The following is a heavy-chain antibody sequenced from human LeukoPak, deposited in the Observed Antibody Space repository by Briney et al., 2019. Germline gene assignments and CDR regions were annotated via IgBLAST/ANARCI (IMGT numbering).Heavy chain of an antibody. CDR2: ISGSDGST. V-gene: IGHV3-23*01. Sequence: HPGGSLRLSCAASGFTFSSYAMSWVRQAPGKGLEWVSAISGSDGSTYYADSVKGRFTISRDNSKNTLYLQMNSLRAEDTAVYYCAKHTTVTTSYYYYYGMDVWGQGTTVTVSS. J-gene: IGHJ6*02. CDR1: GFTFSSYA. CDR3: AKHTTVTTSYYYYYGMDV. D-gene: IGHD4-17*01.